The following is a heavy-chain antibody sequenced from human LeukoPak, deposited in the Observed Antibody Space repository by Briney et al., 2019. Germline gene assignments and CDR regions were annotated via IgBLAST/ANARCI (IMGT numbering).Heavy chain of an antibody. D-gene: IGHD1-14*01. V-gene: IGHV3-33*08. Sequence: GGSLRLSCAASGFTFSTYAMSWVRQAPGKGLEWVAVIAYDGSRAFYADSVKGRFTISRDNSKNTMSVQMDDLRAEDTAVYYCTRYNNDHFDYWGQGTLVTVSS. CDR1: GFTFSTYA. CDR2: IAYDGSRA. CDR3: TRYNNDHFDY. J-gene: IGHJ4*02.